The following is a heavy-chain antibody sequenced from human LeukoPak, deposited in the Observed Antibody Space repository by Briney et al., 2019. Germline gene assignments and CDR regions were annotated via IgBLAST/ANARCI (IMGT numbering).Heavy chain of an antibody. V-gene: IGHV4-59*08. CDR1: GGSISSYY. CDR2: IYYSGST. J-gene: IGHJ3*02. Sequence: DPSETLSLTCTVSGGSISSYYWSWIRQPPGKGLEWIGYIYYSGSTNYNPSLKSRVTISVDTSKNQFSLKLSSVTAADTAVYYCARPSGYGSDAFDIWGQGTIVTVSS. D-gene: IGHD6-13*01. CDR3: ARPSGYGSDAFDI.